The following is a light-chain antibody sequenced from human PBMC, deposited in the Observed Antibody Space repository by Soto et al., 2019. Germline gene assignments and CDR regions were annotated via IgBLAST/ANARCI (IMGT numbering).Light chain of an antibody. CDR2: DAS. CDR3: QQYGTSPVT. V-gene: IGKV3D-20*01. CDR1: RSVAGSF. Sequence: EIMLTQSPATLSLSPGERATLSCGTSRSVAGSFLAWYQQRPGLAPRLLIYDASNRATGIPDRFSGSGSGTDFTLTISRLEPEDFAVYYCQQYGTSPVTFGQGTRLEIK. J-gene: IGKJ5*01.